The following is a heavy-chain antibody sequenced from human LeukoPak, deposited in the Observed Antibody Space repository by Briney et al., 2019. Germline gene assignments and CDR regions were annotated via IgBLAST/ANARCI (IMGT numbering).Heavy chain of an antibody. Sequence: GGSLRLSCAASGFTFSSYGMHRVRQAPGKGLEWVAVIWYDGSNKYYADSVKGRFTISRDNSKNTLYLQMNSLRAEDTAVYYCASHYDSSGFDYWGQGTLVTVSS. V-gene: IGHV3-33*01. CDR3: ASHYDSSGFDY. CDR2: IWYDGSNK. D-gene: IGHD3-22*01. CDR1: GFTFSSYG. J-gene: IGHJ4*02.